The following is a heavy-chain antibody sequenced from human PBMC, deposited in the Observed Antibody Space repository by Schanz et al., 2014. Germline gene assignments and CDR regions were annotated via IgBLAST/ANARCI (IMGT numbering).Heavy chain of an antibody. CDR3: AGAVATIRADSFDI. J-gene: IGHJ3*02. CDR2: ISSSGSTI. CDR1: GFTFSNHA. V-gene: IGHV3-11*04. D-gene: IGHD5-12*01. Sequence: QVQLVESGGGVVQPGGSLRLSCAASGFTFSNHALSWVRQAPGKGLEWVSYISSSGSTIYYADSVKGRFTISRDNAKNSLYLQMNSLRAEDTAVYYCAGAVATIRADSFDIWGQGTMVTVSS.